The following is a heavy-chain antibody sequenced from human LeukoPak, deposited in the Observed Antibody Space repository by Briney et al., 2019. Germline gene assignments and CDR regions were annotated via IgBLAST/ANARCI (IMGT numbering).Heavy chain of an antibody. Sequence: SETLSLTCTVSGGSISSSYYYWGWIRQPPGKGLEWIGSIYYSGSTYYNPSLKSRVTISVDTSKNQFSLKLRSVTAADTAVYYCARHPGGSTDYWGQGTLVTVSS. J-gene: IGHJ4*02. CDR2: IYYSGST. CDR3: ARHPGGSTDY. CDR1: GGSISSSYYY. V-gene: IGHV4-39*01. D-gene: IGHD3-10*01.